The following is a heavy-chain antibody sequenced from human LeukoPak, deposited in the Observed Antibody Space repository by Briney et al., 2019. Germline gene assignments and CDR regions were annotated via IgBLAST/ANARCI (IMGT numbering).Heavy chain of an antibody. Sequence: GGSLTLSCAASGFTFSSYAMSWVRQAPGKGLEWVLGSSGRDVSTYYADSVKGRFTISRDNSKNTLYLQMNSLRAEDTAVYYCAKGEVYYYGMDVWGQGTTVTVSS. CDR3: AKGEVYYYGMDV. CDR2: SSGRDVST. CDR1: GFTFSSYA. V-gene: IGHV3-23*01. J-gene: IGHJ6*02.